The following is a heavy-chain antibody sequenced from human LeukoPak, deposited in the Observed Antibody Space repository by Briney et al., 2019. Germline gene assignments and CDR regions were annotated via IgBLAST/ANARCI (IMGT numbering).Heavy chain of an antibody. V-gene: IGHV4-38-2*02. CDR1: DYSISSAYS. CDR2: IYHSGST. Sequence: SETLSLTCTVSDYSISSAYSWGWIRQPPGKGLEWIGNIYHSGSTYYNPSLKSRVTISIDTSKNQFSLNLISVTAADTAVYYCAADRMYYFVYWGQGTLVTVSS. CDR3: AADRMYYFVY. J-gene: IGHJ4*02.